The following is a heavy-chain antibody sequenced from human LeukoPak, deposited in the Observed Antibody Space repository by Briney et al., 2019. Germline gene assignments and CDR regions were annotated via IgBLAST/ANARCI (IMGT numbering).Heavy chain of an antibody. D-gene: IGHD3-10*01. CDR2: IYYSGST. V-gene: IGHV4-31*03. CDR3: ARTMVRGVIALYYLDY. J-gene: IGHJ4*02. CDR1: GGSISSGGYY. Sequence: PSETLSLTRTVSGGSISSGGYYWSWIRQHPGKGLEWIGYIYYSGSTYYNPSLKSRVTISVDTSKNQFSLKLSSVTAADTAVYYCARTMVRGVIALYYLDYWGQGTLVTVSS.